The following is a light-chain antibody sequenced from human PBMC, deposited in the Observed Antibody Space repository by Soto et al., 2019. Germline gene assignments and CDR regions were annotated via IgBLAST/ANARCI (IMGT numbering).Light chain of an antibody. J-gene: IGKJ4*01. CDR3: QQSDGTPPLT. CDR2: AAS. Sequence: DIQLTQSPSSLSASVGDTATITCRSSQTIDTYLNWYQHKPGKAPYLLIYAASNLQTGVPSRFRGSGSETDFDLTISSLEPEDFATYYCQQSDGTPPLTFGGGNKVEI. CDR1: QTIDTY. V-gene: IGKV1-39*01.